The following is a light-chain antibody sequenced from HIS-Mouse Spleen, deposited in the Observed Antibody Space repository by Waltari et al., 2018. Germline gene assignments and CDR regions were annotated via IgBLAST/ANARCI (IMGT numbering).Light chain of an antibody. CDR2: EVR. V-gene: IGLV2-14*01. CDR3: SSYTSSSTF. CDR1: SSDVGGYNY. J-gene: IGLJ1*01. Sequence: QSALTQPASVSGSPGQSITISCTGTSSDVGGYNYVSWYQQHPGKAPKLMIYEVRNRPSGVSHRFSGSKSGNTASLTISGLQAEDEADYYCSSYTSSSTFFGTGTKVTVL.